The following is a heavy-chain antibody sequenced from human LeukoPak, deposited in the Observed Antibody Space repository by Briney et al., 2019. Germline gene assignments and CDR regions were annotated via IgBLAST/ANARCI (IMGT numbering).Heavy chain of an antibody. CDR2: IYGGAST. CDR3: AIPGEHSSSYYFPGYY. CDR1: GFIVSSNS. V-gene: IGHV3-53*01. J-gene: IGHJ4*02. D-gene: IGHD3-22*01. Sequence: PGGSLRLSCAASGFIVSSNSMSWVRQAPGRGLEWVSVIYGGASTYYADSVKGRFIISRDNSKNMLYLQMNSLRADDTAVYYCAIPGEHSSSYYFPGYYWGQGTLVTVSS.